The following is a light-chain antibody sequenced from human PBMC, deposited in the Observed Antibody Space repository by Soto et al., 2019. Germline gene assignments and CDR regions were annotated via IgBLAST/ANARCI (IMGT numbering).Light chain of an antibody. J-gene: IGKJ2*01. V-gene: IGKV3-20*01. CDR1: QSVHSY. CDR2: DAS. CDR3: QQYTTAPYT. Sequence: EIVLTQSPGTLSLSPGERATLSCRASQSVHSYFAWYQHKRGQAPRLLIYDASSRATGISDRFSGSGSGTDFTLTISRLEPEDFAVYFCQQYTTAPYTFGQGTKLEIK.